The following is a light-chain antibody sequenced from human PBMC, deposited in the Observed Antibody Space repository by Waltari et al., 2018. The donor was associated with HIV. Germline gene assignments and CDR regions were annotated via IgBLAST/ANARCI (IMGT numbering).Light chain of an antibody. CDR1: QSIGVW. J-gene: IGKJ1*01. CDR3: QEYTTYLGT. V-gene: IGKV1-5*03. Sequence: DIQMTQSPSTLSASARESFTITCRASQSIGVWLAWYQQKPGKAPKFLISKASSLESGVPSRFSGSGAATEFTLTISSLQPDDFATYFCQEYTTYLGTFGQGTKVEIK. CDR2: KAS.